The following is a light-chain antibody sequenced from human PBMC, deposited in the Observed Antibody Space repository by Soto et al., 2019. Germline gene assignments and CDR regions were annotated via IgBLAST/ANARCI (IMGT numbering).Light chain of an antibody. CDR1: QSVNSN. V-gene: IGKV3D-15*01. CDR2: GIS. J-gene: IGKJ5*01. Sequence: EIVMTQSPATLSVSPGERATLSCRASQSVNSNYLAWYQQKPGQAPRLLIYGISKRATDIPDRFSGSGSGTEFTLTIRSLQPEDFATYYCQQHGQWPITFGQGTRLEI. CDR3: QQHGQWPIT.